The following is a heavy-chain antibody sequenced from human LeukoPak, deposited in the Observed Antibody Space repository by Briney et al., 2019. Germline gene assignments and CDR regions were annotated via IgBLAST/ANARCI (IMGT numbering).Heavy chain of an antibody. D-gene: IGHD2-2*01. CDR2: IWYDGSNK. J-gene: IGHJ4*02. CDR1: GFTFSSYG. CDR3: ARAELGYCSSTSCSLPDY. Sequence: PGGSLRLSCAASGFTFSSYGMHWVRQAPGKGLEWVAVIWYDGSNKYYADSVKGRFTISRDNSKNTLYLQMNSLRAEDTAVYYCARAELGYCSSTSCSLPDYWGQGTLVTVSS. V-gene: IGHV3-30*19.